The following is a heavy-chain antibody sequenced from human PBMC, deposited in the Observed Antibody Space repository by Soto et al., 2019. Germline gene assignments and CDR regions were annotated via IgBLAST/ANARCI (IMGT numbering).Heavy chain of an antibody. Sequence: SVKVSCKASGGTFSSYAISWVRQAPGQGLEWMGGIIPIFGTANYEQKFQGRVTITADESTRTAYMGLSSLRSEDTAVYYCARDGDYYYGMDVWGQGNTVTVSS. V-gene: IGHV1-69*13. D-gene: IGHD3-16*01. J-gene: IGHJ6*02. CDR1: GGTFSSYA. CDR2: IIPIFGTA. CDR3: ARDGDYYYGMDV.